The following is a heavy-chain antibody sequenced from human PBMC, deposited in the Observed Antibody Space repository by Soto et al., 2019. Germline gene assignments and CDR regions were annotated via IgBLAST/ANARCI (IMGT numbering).Heavy chain of an antibody. CDR1: GFTFDDYT. CDR3: AKGNTYYYDSSGFPKKNDWFDP. J-gene: IGHJ5*02. Sequence: GGSLRLSCAASGFTFDDYTMHWVRQAPGKGLEWVSLISWDGGSTYYADSVKGRFTISRDNSKNSLYLQMNSLRTEGTALYYCAKGNTYYYDSSGFPKKNDWFDPWGQGTLVTVSS. V-gene: IGHV3-43*01. D-gene: IGHD3-22*01. CDR2: ISWDGGST.